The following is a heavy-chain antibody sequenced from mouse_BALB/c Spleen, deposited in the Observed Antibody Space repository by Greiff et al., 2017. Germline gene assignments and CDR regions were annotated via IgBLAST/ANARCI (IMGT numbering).Heavy chain of an antibody. CDR3: TRSTMMTRPTMDY. Sequence: LQQPGSELVRPGASVKLSCKASGYTFTSYWMHWVKQRHGQGLEWIGNIYPGSGSTNYDEKFKSKGTLTVDTSSSTAYMHHSSLTSEDSAVYYCTRSTMMTRPTMDYWGQGTSVTVSS. J-gene: IGHJ4*01. V-gene: IGHV1S22*01. CDR1: GYTFTSYW. D-gene: IGHD2-4*01. CDR2: IYPGSGST.